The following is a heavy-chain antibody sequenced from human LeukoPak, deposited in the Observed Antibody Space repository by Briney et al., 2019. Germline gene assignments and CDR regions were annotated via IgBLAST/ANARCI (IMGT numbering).Heavy chain of an antibody. Sequence: SETLSLTCAVYGGSFSGYYWSWIRQPPGKGLEWIGEINHSGSTNYNPSFKSRVTISVDTSKNQSSLKLSSVTAADTAVYYCARGGEDSSGYPNWFDPWGQGTLVTVSS. CDR2: INHSGST. CDR3: ARGGEDSSGYPNWFDP. D-gene: IGHD3-22*01. V-gene: IGHV4-34*01. J-gene: IGHJ5*02. CDR1: GGSFSGYY.